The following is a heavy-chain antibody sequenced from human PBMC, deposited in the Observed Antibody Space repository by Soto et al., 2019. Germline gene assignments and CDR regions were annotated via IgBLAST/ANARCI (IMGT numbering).Heavy chain of an antibody. CDR2: IYTSGST. CDR3: ARDVYSSGFHP. CDR1: GGSISTYY. V-gene: IGHV4-4*07. D-gene: IGHD6-19*01. J-gene: IGHJ5*02. Sequence: SETLSVTCTVSGGSISTYYWSWIRQPAGKGLEWIGRIYTSGSTNFNPSLRGRVTMSLITSKNQFSLKLTSVTAADTAVYYCARDVYSSGFHPWAQGTLVTVSS.